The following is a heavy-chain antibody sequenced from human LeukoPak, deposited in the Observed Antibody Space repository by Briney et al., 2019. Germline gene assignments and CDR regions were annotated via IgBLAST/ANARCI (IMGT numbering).Heavy chain of an antibody. V-gene: IGHV1-69*04. J-gene: IGHJ4*02. D-gene: IGHD6-13*01. CDR2: IIPIVDIP. CDR3: ARGRLIAAIGPASFDY. Sequence: SVKVSCKTSGYTFTSYGVSWVRQAPGQGLEWMGRIIPIVDIPNYAQKFQGRVTITADKSTSTVYMELSSLRSEDTAVYYCARGRLIAAIGPASFDYWGQGTLVTVSS. CDR1: GYTFTSYG.